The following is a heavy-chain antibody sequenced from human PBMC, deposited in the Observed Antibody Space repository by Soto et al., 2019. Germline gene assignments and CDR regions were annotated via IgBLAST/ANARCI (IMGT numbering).Heavy chain of an antibody. CDR1: GGTFSSYT. D-gene: IGHD6-13*01. V-gene: IGHV1-69*02. J-gene: IGHJ5*02. CDR2: IIPILGIA. CDR3: ARTIAAAGNWFDP. Sequence: SVKVSCKASGGTFSSYTISWVRQAPGQGLEWMGRIIPILGIANYAQKFQGRVTITADKSTSTAHMELSSLRSEDTAVYYCARTIAAAGNWFDPWGQGTLVTVSS.